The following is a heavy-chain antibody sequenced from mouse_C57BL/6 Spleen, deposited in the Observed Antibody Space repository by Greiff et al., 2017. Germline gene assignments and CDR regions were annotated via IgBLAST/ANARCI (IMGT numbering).Heavy chain of an antibody. Sequence: EVKLKQSGPELVKPGASVKISCKASGYTFTDYYMNWVKQSHGKSLEWIGDINPNNGGTSYNQKFKGKATLTVDKSSSTAYMELRSLTSEDSAVYYCARGGSNYEFVAYWGQGTLVTVSA. CDR2: INPNNGGT. J-gene: IGHJ3*01. D-gene: IGHD2-5*01. V-gene: IGHV1-26*01. CDR3: ARGGSNYEFVAY. CDR1: GYTFTDYY.